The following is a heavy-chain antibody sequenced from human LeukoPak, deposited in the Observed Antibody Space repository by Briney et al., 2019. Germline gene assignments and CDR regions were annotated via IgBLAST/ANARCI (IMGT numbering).Heavy chain of an antibody. V-gene: IGHV7-4-1*02. CDR1: GYTFTSYY. Sequence: GASVKVSCKASGYTFTSYYMHWVRQAPGQGLEWMGWINTNTGNPTYAQGFTGRFVFSLDTSVSTAYLQISSLKAEDTAVYYCARDKLRFLEWFPGFDPWGQGTLVTVSS. D-gene: IGHD3-3*01. CDR3: ARDKLRFLEWFPGFDP. CDR2: INTNTGNP. J-gene: IGHJ5*02.